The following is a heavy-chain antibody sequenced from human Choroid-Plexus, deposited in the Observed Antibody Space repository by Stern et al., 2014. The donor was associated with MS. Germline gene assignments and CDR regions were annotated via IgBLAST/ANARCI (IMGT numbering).Heavy chain of an antibody. V-gene: IGHV3-30*03. CDR3: ARDRHWLTYYFDY. Sequence: MQLVESGGGVVQPGRPLRLSCIGSGFIFSSFGMHWVRQAPGKGLEWVAFISYDGTTKDYAVSVKGRFTISRDNSNNTLWMQMSSLRPEDTALYYCARDRHWLTYYFDYWGQGSLVTVSS. D-gene: IGHD3-9*01. CDR2: ISYDGTTK. CDR1: GFIFSSFG. J-gene: IGHJ4*02.